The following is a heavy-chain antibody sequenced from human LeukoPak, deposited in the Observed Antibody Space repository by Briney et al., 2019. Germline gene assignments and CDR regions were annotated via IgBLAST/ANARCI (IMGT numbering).Heavy chain of an antibody. CDR2: ISGVGGST. D-gene: IGHD6-13*01. J-gene: IGHJ6*02. CDR3: AKALHYSSSWYSPYYYYGMDV. Sequence: GGSLRLSCAASGFTFDDYAMHWVRQAPGKGLEWVSLISGVGGSTYYADSAKGRFTISRDNSKNSLYLQMSSLRTEDTALYYCAKALHYSSSWYSPYYYYGMDVWGQGTTVTVSS. V-gene: IGHV3-43*02. CDR1: GFTFDDYA.